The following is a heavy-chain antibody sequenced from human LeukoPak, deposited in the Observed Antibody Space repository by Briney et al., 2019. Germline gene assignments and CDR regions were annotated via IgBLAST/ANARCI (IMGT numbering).Heavy chain of an antibody. CDR2: ISSSSSYI. CDR3: ARGFAVLRYFDWFPDAFDI. CDR1: GFTFSSYS. V-gene: IGHV3-21*01. J-gene: IGHJ3*02. Sequence: NPGGSLRLSCAASGFTFSSYSMNWVRQAPGKGLEWVSSISSSSSYIYYADSVKGRFTISRDNAKNSLYLQMNSLRAEDTAVYHCARGFAVLRYFDWFPDAFDIWGQGTMVTVSS. D-gene: IGHD3-9*01.